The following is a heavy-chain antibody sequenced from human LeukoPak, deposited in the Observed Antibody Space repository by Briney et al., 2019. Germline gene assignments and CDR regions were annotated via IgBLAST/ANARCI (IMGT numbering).Heavy chain of an antibody. J-gene: IGHJ3*02. CDR3: ARHRSGGSQDDAFDI. Sequence: GGSLRLSCAASGFTFSSYWMHWVRQAPGKGLEWVADIKQDGSEKYYVDSVKGRFAISRQNAKNSLFLQMNSLRAEDTAVYYCARHRSGGSQDDAFDIWGQGTMVTVSS. CDR1: GFTFSSYW. D-gene: IGHD2-15*01. V-gene: IGHV3-7*01. CDR2: IKQDGSEK.